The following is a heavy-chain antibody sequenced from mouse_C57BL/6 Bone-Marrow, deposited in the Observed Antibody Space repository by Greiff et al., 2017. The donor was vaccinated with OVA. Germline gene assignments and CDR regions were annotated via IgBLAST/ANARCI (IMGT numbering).Heavy chain of an antibody. CDR3: AGAYDYGYALDY. Sequence: EVMLVESGGGLVKPGGSLKLSCAASGFTFSDYGMHWVRQAPEKGLEWVAYISSGSSTIYYADTVKGRFTISRDNAKNTLFLQMTSLRSEDTALYYCAGAYDYGYALDYWGKGTSVTVSS. V-gene: IGHV5-17*01. D-gene: IGHD2-4*01. J-gene: IGHJ4*01. CDR2: ISSGSSTI. CDR1: GFTFSDYG.